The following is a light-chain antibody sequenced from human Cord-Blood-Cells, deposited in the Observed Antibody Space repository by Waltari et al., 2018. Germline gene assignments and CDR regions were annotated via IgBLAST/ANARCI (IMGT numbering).Light chain of an antibody. Sequence: DIQMTQSPSSLSASVGDRVTITCQASQDISNCLNWYQQKPGKAPKLLIYDASNLETGVPSRFSGSVSGTDFTVTISSLQPEDIATYYCQQYDNLPPYTFGQGTKLEIK. CDR1: QDISNC. V-gene: IGKV1-33*01. CDR3: QQYDNLPPYT. J-gene: IGKJ2*01. CDR2: DAS.